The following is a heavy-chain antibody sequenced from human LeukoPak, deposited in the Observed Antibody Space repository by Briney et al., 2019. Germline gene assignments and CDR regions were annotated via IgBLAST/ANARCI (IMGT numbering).Heavy chain of an antibody. CDR1: GYTFTSYD. D-gene: IGHD2-15*01. Sequence: ASVKVSCKASGYTFTSYDINWVRQATGQGLEWMGWMNPNSGNTGYAQKFQGRVTMTRNTSISTAYMELSSLRSEDTAVYYCARSNCSGGSCYSDYYYYGMDVWGQGTTVTVSS. CDR2: MNPNSGNT. CDR3: ARSNCSGGSCYSDYYYYGMDV. J-gene: IGHJ6*02. V-gene: IGHV1-8*01.